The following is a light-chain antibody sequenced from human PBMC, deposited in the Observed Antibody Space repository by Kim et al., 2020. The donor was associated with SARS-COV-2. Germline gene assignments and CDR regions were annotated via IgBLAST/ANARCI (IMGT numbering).Light chain of an antibody. CDR2: GKS. Sequence: GKTGRLTCQGDSLRRFYESWYWQRPDQAPVLVTYGKSDRPSGIPDRFSGSSSGDAASLTITGAQAEDEADYFCSSRDTSGNHVIFGGGTQLTVL. J-gene: IGLJ2*01. CDR3: SSRDTSGNHVI. V-gene: IGLV3-19*01. CDR1: SLRRFY.